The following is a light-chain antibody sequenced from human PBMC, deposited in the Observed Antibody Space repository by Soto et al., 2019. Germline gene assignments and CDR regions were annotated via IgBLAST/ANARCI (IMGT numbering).Light chain of an antibody. Sequence: QSALTQPPSASGSPGQSVTISCTGSSSDVGGYNYVSWYQQYPGKAPKLMIYEVSKRPSGVPDRFSGSKSGNTASLTVSGLQAEDEADYYCVSYTTSASYVFGTGTKLTVL. V-gene: IGLV2-8*01. J-gene: IGLJ1*01. CDR2: EVS. CDR1: SSDVGGYNY. CDR3: VSYTTSASYV.